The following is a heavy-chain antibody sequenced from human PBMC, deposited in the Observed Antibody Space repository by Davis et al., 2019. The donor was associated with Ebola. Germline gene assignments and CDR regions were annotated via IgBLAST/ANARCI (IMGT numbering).Heavy chain of an antibody. D-gene: IGHD3-3*01. CDR1: GGTFSSYA. J-gene: IGHJ5*02. CDR2: IIPIFGTA. Sequence: SVKVSCKASGGTFSSYAISWVRQAPGQGLEWMGGIIPIFGTANYAQKFQGRVTITADESTSTAYMELSSLRSEDTAVYYCARDGRVTIFGNWFDPWGQGTLVTVSS. V-gene: IGHV1-69*13. CDR3: ARDGRVTIFGNWFDP.